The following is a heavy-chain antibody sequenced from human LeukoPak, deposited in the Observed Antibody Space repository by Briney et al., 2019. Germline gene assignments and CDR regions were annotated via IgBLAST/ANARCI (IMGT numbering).Heavy chain of an antibody. J-gene: IGHJ4*02. V-gene: IGHV4-61*02. CDR2: IYTSGST. Sequence: SQTLSLTCTVSGGSISSGSYYWSWIRRPAGKGLEWIGRIYTSGSTNYNPSLKSRVTISVDTSKNQFSLKLSSVTAADTAVYYCASGTVTHDFDYWGQGTLVTVSS. D-gene: IGHD4-11*01. CDR1: GGSISSGSYY. CDR3: ASGTVTHDFDY.